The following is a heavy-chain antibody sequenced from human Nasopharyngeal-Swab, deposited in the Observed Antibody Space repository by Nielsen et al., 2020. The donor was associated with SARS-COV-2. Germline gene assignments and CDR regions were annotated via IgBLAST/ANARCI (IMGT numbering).Heavy chain of an antibody. CDR1: GGSFTGFY. D-gene: IGHD3-22*01. J-gene: IGHJ4*02. CDR2: IYYGGSP. Sequence: SETLSLTCTVSGGSFTGFYWSWIRQPPGKGLEWIGYIYYGGSPNYNPSLKSRVTISLDTSKNQFSLILRSVTAADTAVYYGARVRPHYFDSSGYDYWGQGTLVTVSS. V-gene: IGHV4-59*01. CDR3: ARVRPHYFDSSGYDY.